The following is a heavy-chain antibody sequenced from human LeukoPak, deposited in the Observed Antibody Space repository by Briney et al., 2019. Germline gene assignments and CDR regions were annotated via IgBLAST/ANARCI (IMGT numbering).Heavy chain of an antibody. J-gene: IGHJ4*02. CDR3: ALSEGWLQLFDY. CDR1: GGTFSSYA. Sequence: SVKVSCKASGGTFSSYAISWVRQAPGQGLEWMGGIIPIFGTANYAQKFQGRVTITTDESTSTAYMELSSLRSEDTAVYYCALSEGWLQLFDYWGQGTLVTVSS. V-gene: IGHV1-69*05. CDR2: IIPIFGTA. D-gene: IGHD5-24*01.